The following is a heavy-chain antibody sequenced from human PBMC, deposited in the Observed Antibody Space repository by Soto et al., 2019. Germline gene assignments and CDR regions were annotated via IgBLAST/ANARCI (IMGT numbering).Heavy chain of an antibody. V-gene: IGHV1-3*01. CDR1: GYTFTYYA. Sequence: ASVKVSCKASGYTFTYYAIHWVRQAPGQRLEWMGWVNGGNGDTKYSQRFQGRVTITRDTSASTVYMELSSLRSEDTAVYYCARVLRGGQIPYYYYYMDVWGKGTTVTVSS. J-gene: IGHJ6*03. CDR3: ARVLRGGQIPYYYYYMDV. CDR2: VNGGNGDT. D-gene: IGHD3-10*01.